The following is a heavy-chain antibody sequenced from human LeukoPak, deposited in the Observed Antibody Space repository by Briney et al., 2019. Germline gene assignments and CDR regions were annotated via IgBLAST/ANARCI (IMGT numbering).Heavy chain of an antibody. J-gene: IGHJ4*02. CDR1: GGSISSTSYY. CDR3: ARVGGIAVAPHDY. Sequence: SETLSLTCTVSGGSISSTSYYWGWIRQPPGKGLEWIGSIYHSGSTYYNPSLKSRVTISVDTSKNQFSLKLSSVTAADTAVYYCARVGGIAVAPHDYWGQGTLVTVSS. V-gene: IGHV4-39*07. CDR2: IYHSGST. D-gene: IGHD6-19*01.